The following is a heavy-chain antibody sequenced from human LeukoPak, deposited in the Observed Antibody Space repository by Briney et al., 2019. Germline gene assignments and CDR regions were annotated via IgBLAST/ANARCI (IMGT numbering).Heavy chain of an antibody. CDR3: ARAFGYSGYENYFDY. J-gene: IGHJ4*02. Sequence: ASVTVSCKASGYTFTGYYMHWVRQAPGQGLEWMGWINPNSGGTNYAQKFQGRVTMTRDTSISTAYMELSRLRSDDTAVYYCARAFGYSGYENYFDYWGQGTLVTVSS. D-gene: IGHD5-12*01. CDR1: GYTFTGYY. V-gene: IGHV1-2*02. CDR2: INPNSGGT.